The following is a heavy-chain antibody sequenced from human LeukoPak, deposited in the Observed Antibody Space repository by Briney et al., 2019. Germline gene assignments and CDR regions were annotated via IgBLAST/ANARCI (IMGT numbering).Heavy chain of an antibody. CDR2: IYYSGST. V-gene: IGHV4-59*12. CDR1: GGSISSYY. Sequence: SETLSLTCTVSGGSISSYYWSWIRQPPGKGLEWIGYIYYSGSTNYNPSLKSRVTISVDTSKNQFSLKLSSVTAADTAVYYCAREGGDSVSYYFGMGVWGQGTTVTVSS. D-gene: IGHD2-21*02. J-gene: IGHJ6*02. CDR3: AREGGDSVSYYFGMGV.